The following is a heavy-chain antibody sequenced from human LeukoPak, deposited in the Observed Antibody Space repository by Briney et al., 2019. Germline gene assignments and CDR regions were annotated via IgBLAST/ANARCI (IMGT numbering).Heavy chain of an antibody. CDR1: GFAFSPYT. J-gene: IGHJ4*02. CDR2: INSDGSST. CDR3: ARASSGCFDY. Sequence: GGSLRLSCVAFGFAFSPYTMNWVRQAPGKGLVWVSRINSDGSSTSYADSVKGRFTISRDNAKNTLYLQMNSLRAEDTAVYYCARASSGCFDYWGQGTLVTVSS. V-gene: IGHV3-74*01. D-gene: IGHD6-19*01.